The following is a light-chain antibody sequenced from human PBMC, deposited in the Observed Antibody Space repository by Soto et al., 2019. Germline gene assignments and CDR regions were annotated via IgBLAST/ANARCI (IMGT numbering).Light chain of an antibody. J-gene: IGKJ1*01. V-gene: IGKV3-11*01. CDR1: QSVSDY. Sequence: EIVLTQSPATLSLSPGERATLSCRASQSVSDYLAWYQHKPGQAPRLLISDASRRATGIPDRFSGSGSGTVFTLTISRLEPEDFAVYYCQQRSYWPRTFGQGTKVEIK. CDR2: DAS. CDR3: QQRSYWPRT.